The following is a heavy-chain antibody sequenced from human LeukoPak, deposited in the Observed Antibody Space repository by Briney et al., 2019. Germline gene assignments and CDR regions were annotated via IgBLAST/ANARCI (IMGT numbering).Heavy chain of an antibody. CDR1: GYTFTSYG. CDR3: AEYSGYNYGMDV. CDR2: IIPILGIA. D-gene: IGHD5-12*01. J-gene: IGHJ6*02. Sequence: ASVKVSCKASGYTFTSYGISWVRQAPGQGLEWMGRIIPILGIANYAQKFQGRVTITADKSTSTAYMELSSLRSEDTAVYYCAEYSGYNYGMDVWGQGTTVTVSS. V-gene: IGHV1-69*04.